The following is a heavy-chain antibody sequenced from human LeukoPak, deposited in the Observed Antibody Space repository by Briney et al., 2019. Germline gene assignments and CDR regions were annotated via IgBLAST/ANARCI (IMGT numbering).Heavy chain of an antibody. Sequence: GESLKISCKGSGYSFTSDWIGWVRQMPGKGLEWMGIIYPGDSDTRYSPSFQGQVTISADKSISTAYLQWSSLKASDTAMYYCARPGYCSSTSCYTVEYWGQGTLVTVSS. CDR1: GYSFTSDW. CDR2: IYPGDSDT. J-gene: IGHJ4*02. D-gene: IGHD2-2*02. V-gene: IGHV5-51*01. CDR3: ARPGYCSSTSCYTVEY.